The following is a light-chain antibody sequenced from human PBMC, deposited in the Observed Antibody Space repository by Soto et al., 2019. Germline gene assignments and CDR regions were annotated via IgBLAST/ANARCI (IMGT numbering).Light chain of an antibody. CDR1: QRVTSKY. CDR3: QQYGSSPYT. CDR2: GAS. V-gene: IGKV3-20*01. J-gene: IGKJ2*01. Sequence: EVVLTQSPGTLSLSPGERATLSCRASQRVTSKYLAWYHQKPGQAPRLLIYGASSRATGIPDRFSGSGSGTDFTLTISRLEPEDFAVYYCQQYGSSPYTFGQGTKLEIK.